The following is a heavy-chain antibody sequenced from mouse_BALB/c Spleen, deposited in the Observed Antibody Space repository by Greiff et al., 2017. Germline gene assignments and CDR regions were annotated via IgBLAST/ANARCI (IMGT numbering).Heavy chain of an antibody. CDR3: ARRGIYDGYRYYAMDY. V-gene: IGHV5-6*02. CDR2: ISSGGSYT. Sequence: EVKLVESGGDLVKPGGSLKLSCAASGFTFSSYGMSWVRQTPDKRLEWVATISSGGSYTYYPDSVKGRFTISRDNAKNTLYLQMSSLKSEDTAMYYCARRGIYDGYRYYAMDYWGQGTSVTVSS. J-gene: IGHJ4*01. CDR1: GFTFSSYG. D-gene: IGHD2-3*01.